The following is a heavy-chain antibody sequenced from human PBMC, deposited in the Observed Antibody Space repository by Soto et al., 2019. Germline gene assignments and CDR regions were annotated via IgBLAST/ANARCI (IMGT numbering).Heavy chain of an antibody. V-gene: IGHV3-21*01. CDR3: ARWILSGASYDDY. CDR2: ISSSSSYI. Sequence: GSLRLSCAASGFTFSSYSMNWVRQAPGKGLEWVSSISSSSSYIYYADSVKGRFTISRDNAKNSLYLQMNSLRAEDTAVYYCARWILSGASYDDYWGQGTLVTVSS. CDR1: GFTFSSYS. D-gene: IGHD2-15*01. J-gene: IGHJ4*02.